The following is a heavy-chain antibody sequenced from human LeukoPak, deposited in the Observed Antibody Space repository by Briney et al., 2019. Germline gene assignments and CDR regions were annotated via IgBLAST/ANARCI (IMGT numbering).Heavy chain of an antibody. CDR2: ISSSGSTI. Sequence: GGSLRLSCAASGFTFSSYEMNWVRQAPGKGLEWVSYISSSGSTIYYADSVKGRFTISRDNAKNSLYLQMNSLRAEDTAVYYCARGGVSVGGNFDYWGQGTLVTVSS. V-gene: IGHV3-48*03. CDR3: ARGGVSVGGNFDY. J-gene: IGHJ4*02. CDR1: GFTFSSYE. D-gene: IGHD4-23*01.